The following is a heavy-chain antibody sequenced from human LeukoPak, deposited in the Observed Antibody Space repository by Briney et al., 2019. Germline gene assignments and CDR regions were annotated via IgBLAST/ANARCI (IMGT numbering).Heavy chain of an antibody. V-gene: IGHV1-2*02. D-gene: IGHD6-19*01. CDR1: GYTFTDYY. CDR3: ARAARRAVAGFPYYFDY. Sequence: AASVKVSCKASGYTFTDYYMHWVRQAPGQGLEWVGWINPNDGGTRYAQKFQGRVTVTRDTSISTTYMELNSLTSDDTAVYYCARAARRAVAGFPYYFDYWGQGTLVTVSS. J-gene: IGHJ4*02. CDR2: INPNDGGT.